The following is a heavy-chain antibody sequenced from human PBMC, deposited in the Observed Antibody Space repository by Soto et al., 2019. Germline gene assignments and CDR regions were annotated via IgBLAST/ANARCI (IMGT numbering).Heavy chain of an antibody. Sequence: GGSLRLSCTASGFTFVDYAMSWFRQAPGKGLEWVGFIRSKAYGGTTEYAASVKGRFTISRDDSKSIAYLQMNSLKTEDTAVYYCTRAVRLYGSGSYFEYYYYGMDVWGQGTTVTVSS. CDR1: GFTFVDYA. V-gene: IGHV3-49*03. D-gene: IGHD3-10*01. CDR3: TRAVRLYGSGSYFEYYYYGMDV. J-gene: IGHJ6*02. CDR2: IRSKAYGGTT.